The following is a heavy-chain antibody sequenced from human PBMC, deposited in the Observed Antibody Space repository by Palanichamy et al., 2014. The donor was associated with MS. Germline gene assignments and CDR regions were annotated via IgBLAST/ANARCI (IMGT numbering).Heavy chain of an antibody. Sequence: QVQLQESGPGLVKPSETLPLTCTVSGGPISGYYWSWIRQPPGKGLEWIGYIYSSGSTDSNPSLKSRVTISLDTSKNQFSLKLSSVTAADTAVYFCARAVGATDVDYWGQGTLVTVSS. J-gene: IGHJ4*02. D-gene: IGHD1-26*01. CDR3: ARAVGATDVDY. CDR2: IYSSGST. CDR1: GGPISGYY. V-gene: IGHV4-59*01.